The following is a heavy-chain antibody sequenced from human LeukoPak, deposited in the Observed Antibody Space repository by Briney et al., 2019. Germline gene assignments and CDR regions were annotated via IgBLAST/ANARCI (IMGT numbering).Heavy chain of an antibody. CDR1: GGSISSYY. J-gene: IGHJ6*03. Sequence: SETLSLTCTVSGGSISSYYWSWIRQPPGKGLEWIGYIYYSGSTNYNPSLKSRVTISVDTSKNQFSLKLSSVTAADTAVYYCALKVGSRSPLKDEGLDYYYYMDVWGKGTTVTVSS. V-gene: IGHV4-59*12. CDR3: ALKVGSRSPLKDEGLDYYYYMDV. D-gene: IGHD2-2*01. CDR2: IYYSGST.